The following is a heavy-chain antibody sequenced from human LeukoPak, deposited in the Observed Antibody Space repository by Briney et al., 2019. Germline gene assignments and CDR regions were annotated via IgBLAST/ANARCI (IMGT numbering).Heavy chain of an antibody. CDR3: ATNWSDFDY. CDR2: IYLGETT. V-gene: IGHV4-38-2*01. J-gene: IGHJ4*02. D-gene: IGHD1-1*01. CDR1: GYSISSGPY. Sequence: SETLSLTCSVSGYSISSGPYWGWIRQPPGQGLEWIASIYLGETTYYNPSLKSRVTISVDTSKNQLSLRLSSVTAADTAVYYCATNWSDFDYWGPGTLVTVSS.